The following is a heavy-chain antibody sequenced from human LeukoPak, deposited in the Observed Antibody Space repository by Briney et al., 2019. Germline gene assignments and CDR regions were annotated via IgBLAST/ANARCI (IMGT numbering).Heavy chain of an antibody. D-gene: IGHD1-26*01. CDR2: INPTGGDT. Sequence: ASVKVSRKASGYIFITYYIHWVRQAPGQGLEWMGVINPTGGDTSYAQQFQGRVTMTRDTSTSTVYMELSSLRFEDTAVYYCVRDLLAGYDYWGQGTLVTVSS. V-gene: IGHV1-46*01. CDR1: GYIFITYY. CDR3: VRDLLAGYDY. J-gene: IGHJ4*02.